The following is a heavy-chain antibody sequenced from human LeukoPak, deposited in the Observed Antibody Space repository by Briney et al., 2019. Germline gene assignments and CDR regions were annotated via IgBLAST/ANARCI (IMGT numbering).Heavy chain of an antibody. CDR1: GFTFSSYG. Sequence: GGSLRLSCAASGFTFSSYGMHWVRQAPGKGLEWVAVISYDGSNKYYADSVKGRFTISRDNSKNTLYLQMNSLRAEDTAVYYCAKDSWDCSSTSCYAYYYYYMDVWGKGTTVTVSS. J-gene: IGHJ6*03. CDR3: AKDSWDCSSTSCYAYYYYYMDV. CDR2: ISYDGSNK. V-gene: IGHV3-30*18. D-gene: IGHD2-2*01.